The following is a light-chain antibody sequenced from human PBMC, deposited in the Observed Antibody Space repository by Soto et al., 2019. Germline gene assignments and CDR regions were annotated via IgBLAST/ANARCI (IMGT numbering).Light chain of an antibody. J-gene: IGLJ1*01. CDR2: GVT. V-gene: IGLV2-14*03. Sequence: QSVLTQPASVSGSPGQSISFPCTGTSSDIGAFNFVSWYQQHPGKAPKVLIYGVTNRPSGVDYRFSGSKSGNTASLIISGLRPEDEADYYCSSFTSASTRIFGTGTKLTVL. CDR1: SSDIGAFNF. CDR3: SSFTSASTRI.